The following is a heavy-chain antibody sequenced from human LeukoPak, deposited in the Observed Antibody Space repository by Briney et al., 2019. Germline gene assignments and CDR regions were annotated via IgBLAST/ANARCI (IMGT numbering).Heavy chain of an antibody. CDR2: IYYSGST. J-gene: IGHJ4*02. CDR3: ARSGDYGDPYYFDY. V-gene: IGHV4-59*01. D-gene: IGHD4-17*01. Sequence: SETLSLTCTVSGGSISNYYWSWIRQPPGKGLEWIGYIYYSGSTNYNPSLKSRVTISVDTSKNQFSLKLSSVTAADTAVYYCARSGDYGDPYYFDYWGQGTLVTVSS. CDR1: GGSISNYY.